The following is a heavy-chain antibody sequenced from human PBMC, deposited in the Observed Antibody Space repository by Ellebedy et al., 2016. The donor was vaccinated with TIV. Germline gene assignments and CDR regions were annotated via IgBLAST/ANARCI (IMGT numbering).Heavy chain of an antibody. CDR3: AKAPPQSSSSWYDNWFDP. CDR2: ISYDGGNK. J-gene: IGHJ5*02. V-gene: IGHV3-30*04. D-gene: IGHD6-13*01. CDR1: EFTFSSYA. Sequence: GESLKISCAASEFTFSSYAMHWVRQAPGKGLEWVAVISYDGGNKYYADSVKGRFTISRDNSNNTLYLQINSLRAEDTAVYYWAKAPPQSSSSWYDNWFDPWGQGTLVTVSS.